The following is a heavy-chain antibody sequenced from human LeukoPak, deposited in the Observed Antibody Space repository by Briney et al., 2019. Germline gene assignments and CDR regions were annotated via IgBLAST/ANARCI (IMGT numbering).Heavy chain of an antibody. CDR2: IYYSGST. Sequence: SQTLSLTCTVSGGSISSGDYYWSWIRQPPGKGLEWIGYIYYSGSTYYNPSLKSRVTISVDTSKNQFSLRLSSVTAADTAVYYCAREYQVTYYYYYYMDVWGKGTTVTVSS. V-gene: IGHV4-30-4*08. J-gene: IGHJ6*03. CDR3: AREYQVTYYYYYYMDV. D-gene: IGHD2-2*01. CDR1: GGSISSGDYY.